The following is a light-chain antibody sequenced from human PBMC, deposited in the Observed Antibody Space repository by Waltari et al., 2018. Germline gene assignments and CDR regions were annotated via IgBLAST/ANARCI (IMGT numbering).Light chain of an antibody. CDR1: ASIGTS. CDR3: QQYYTYSLWA. J-gene: IGKJ1*01. Sequence: DIKMTQSPSTRSASVVDRVTFTCQASASIGTSLAWYQQKSGKAPKLLIYHASTLEGGVPSRFSGSGSGTDFTLTISSLQPDDFATYFCQQYYTYSLWAFGQGTKVETK. CDR2: HAS. V-gene: IGKV1-5*01.